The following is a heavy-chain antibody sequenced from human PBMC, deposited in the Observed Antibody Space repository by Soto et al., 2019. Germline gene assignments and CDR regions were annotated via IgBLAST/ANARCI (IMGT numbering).Heavy chain of an antibody. CDR1: GGSISNYF. CDR3: ASGRWPQWPYF. CDR2: THYSGAT. V-gene: IGHV4-59*01. D-gene: IGHD2-8*01. Sequence: QVQLQESGPGLVKPSETLSLTCTVSGGSISNYFWNWIRQPPGKRLEWIGYTHYSGATNYNPSFKGRVTIAVDTAKNQLSLNLSSVTAADTAVYYCASGRWPQWPYFWGQGTLVTVSS. J-gene: IGHJ4*02.